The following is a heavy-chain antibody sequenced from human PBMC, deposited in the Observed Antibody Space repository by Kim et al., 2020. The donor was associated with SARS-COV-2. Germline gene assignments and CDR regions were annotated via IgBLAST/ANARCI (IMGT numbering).Heavy chain of an antibody. CDR2: ISGSGGST. V-gene: IGHV3-23*01. J-gene: IGHJ4*02. CDR1: GFTFSSYA. CDR3: AGQGRAPTYFDY. Sequence: GGSLRLSCAASGFTFSSYAMSWVRQAPGKGLEWVSAISGSGGSTYYADSVKGRFTISRDNSKNALYLQMNSLRAEDTAVYYCAGQGRAPTYFDYWGQGTLVTVSS. D-gene: IGHD3-10*01.